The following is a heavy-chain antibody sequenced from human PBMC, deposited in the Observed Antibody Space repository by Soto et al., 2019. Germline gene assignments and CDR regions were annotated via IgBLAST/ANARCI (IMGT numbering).Heavy chain of an antibody. CDR1: GGTFPSCY. Sequence: SETLSLTGAVYGGTFPSCYWSWIRQPPGKGLEWIGEINHSGSTNYNPSLKSRVTISVATSKNQFSLTLSSVAAADTALYYYARERRVAGEVKLDYGGQGAEVTDSS. J-gene: IGHJ4*02. D-gene: IGHD3-3*01. V-gene: IGHV4-34*01. CDR3: ARERRVAGEVKLDY. CDR2: INHSGST.